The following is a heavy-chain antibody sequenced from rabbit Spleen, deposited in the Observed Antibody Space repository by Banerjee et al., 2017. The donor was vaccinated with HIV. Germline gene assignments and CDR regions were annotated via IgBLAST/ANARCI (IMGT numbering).Heavy chain of an antibody. V-gene: IGHV1S47*01. CDR1: GFSFSSKA. D-gene: IGHD1-1*01. J-gene: IGHJ4*01. CDR2: SNMVTGES. CDR3: ARGAYDGPIGYYAGFYFIL. Sequence: QEQLEETGGGLVQPGGSLTLTCKASGFSFSSKAMCWVRHAPGGGVEGSTCSNMVTGESGYACGVNGRFSISRSISLTTVDLKMSSLPAADTATYYCARGAYDGPIGYYAGFYFILWGQGTLVTVS.